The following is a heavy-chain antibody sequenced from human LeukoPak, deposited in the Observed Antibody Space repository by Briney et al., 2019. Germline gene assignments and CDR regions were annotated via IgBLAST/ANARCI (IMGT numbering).Heavy chain of an antibody. J-gene: IGHJ3*01. V-gene: IGHV4-59*01. D-gene: IGHD3-22*01. CDR1: GGSISSYY. Sequence: SETLSLTCTVSGGSISSYYWSWIRQPPGKGLEWIGYIYYSGSTNYNPSLKSRVTISVDTSKNQFSLKLSSVTAADTAVYYCARLIGSYDSGGYFKYNAFDVWGQGTMVPVSS. CDR3: ARLIGSYDSGGYFKYNAFDV. CDR2: IYYSGST.